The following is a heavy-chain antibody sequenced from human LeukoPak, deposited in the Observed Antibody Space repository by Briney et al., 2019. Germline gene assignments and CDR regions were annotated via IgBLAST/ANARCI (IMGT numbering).Heavy chain of an antibody. V-gene: IGHV3-74*01. J-gene: IGHJ4*02. CDR3: ARDRGIAAAVDY. CDR1: GFTFSSYW. D-gene: IGHD6-13*01. CDR2: INSDGSST. Sequence: GGSLRLSCAASGFTFSSYWMHWVRPAAGKGLVWVSRINSDGSSTSYADSVKGRFTTSRDNAKNTLYLQMNSLRAEDTAVYYCARDRGIAAAVDYWGQGTLVTVSS.